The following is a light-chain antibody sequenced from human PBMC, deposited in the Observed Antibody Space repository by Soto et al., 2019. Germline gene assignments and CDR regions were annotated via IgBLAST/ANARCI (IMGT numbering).Light chain of an antibody. V-gene: IGKV1-5*03. CDR3: QQYYTYPWT. CDR1: QSISSW. CDR2: KAS. J-gene: IGKJ1*01. Sequence: DIQMTQSPSTLLASEGDRVTITCRASQSISSWLAWYQQRPGKAPKLLIYKASNLESGVPSRFSGSGSGTELTLTISSLHPDDFATYYGQQYYTYPWTFGPGTKVEIK.